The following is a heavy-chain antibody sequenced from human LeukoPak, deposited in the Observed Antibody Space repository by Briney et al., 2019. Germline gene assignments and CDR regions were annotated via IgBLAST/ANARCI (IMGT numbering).Heavy chain of an antibody. CDR1: GGSFSGYY. D-gene: IGHD1-26*01. V-gene: IGHV4-34*01. CDR2: INHSEST. Sequence: SETLSLTCAVYGGSFSGYYWSWIRQPPAKGLEWIGEINHSESTNYNPSLNSRVSISVDTSTKQFSLTLTSVTVACNAVYVFLSDLTRGSGGFDYWGQAILVTV. J-gene: IGHJ4*02. CDR3: LSDLTRGSGGFDY.